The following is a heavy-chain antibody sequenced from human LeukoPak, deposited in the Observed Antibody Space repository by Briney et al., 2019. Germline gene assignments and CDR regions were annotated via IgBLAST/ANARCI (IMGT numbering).Heavy chain of an antibody. CDR2: ISPSGGST. V-gene: IGHV1-46*01. Sequence: ASVNVSCKASGYTFTSYYMHWVRLAPGQGLEWMGIISPSGGSTSYAQKFQGRVTMTRDTSTSTVYMELSSLRSEDTAVYYCARDLAVRGVTYLPFDPWGQGTLVTVSS. CDR3: ARDLAVRGVTYLPFDP. D-gene: IGHD3-10*01. CDR1: GYTFTSYY. J-gene: IGHJ5*02.